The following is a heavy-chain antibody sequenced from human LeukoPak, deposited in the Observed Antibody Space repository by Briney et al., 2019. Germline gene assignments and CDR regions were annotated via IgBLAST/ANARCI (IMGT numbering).Heavy chain of an antibody. CDR3: ARDCPPGTRLIPKDYTNYPLDY. CDR2: MNPNSGNT. Sequence: GASVKVSCKASGYTFTSYDINWVRQATGQGLEWMGWMNPNSGNTGYAQKFQGRVTMTRNTSISTAYMELRSLRSDDTAVYYCARDCPPGTRLIPKDYTNYPLDYWGQGTLVTVSS. CDR1: GYTFTSYD. V-gene: IGHV1-8*01. D-gene: IGHD4-11*01. J-gene: IGHJ4*02.